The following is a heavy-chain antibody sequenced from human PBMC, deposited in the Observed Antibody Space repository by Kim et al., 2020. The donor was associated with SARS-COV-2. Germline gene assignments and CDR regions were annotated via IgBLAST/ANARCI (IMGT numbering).Heavy chain of an antibody. D-gene: IGHD2-2*01. V-gene: IGHV4-34*01. Sequence: SETLSLTCAVYGGSFSGYYWSWIRQPPGKGLEWIGEINHSGSTNYNPSLKSRVTISVDTSKNQFSLKLSSVTAADTAVYYCARGADIVVVPAAYPYYYYYGMDVWGQGTTVTVSS. CDR1: GGSFSGYY. CDR3: ARGADIVVVPAAYPYYYYYGMDV. J-gene: IGHJ6*02. CDR2: INHSGST.